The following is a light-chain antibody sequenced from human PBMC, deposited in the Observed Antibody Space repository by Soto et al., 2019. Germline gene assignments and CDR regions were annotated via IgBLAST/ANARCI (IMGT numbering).Light chain of an antibody. Sequence: EVVMTQSPATLSMSPGERVTLPCRASQSVSSSLAWYQQKPGQAPRLLIYGASTRATGIPDRFSGSGSETEFTLTISSLQAEDFAIYYCQQYNNWWTFGQGTKVEIK. J-gene: IGKJ1*01. V-gene: IGKV3-15*01. CDR1: QSVSSS. CDR3: QQYNNWWT. CDR2: GAS.